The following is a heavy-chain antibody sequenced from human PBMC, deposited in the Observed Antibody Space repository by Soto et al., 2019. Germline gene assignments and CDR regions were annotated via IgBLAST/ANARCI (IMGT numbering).Heavy chain of an antibody. V-gene: IGHV3-33*01. CDR2: IWYDGSNK. Sequence: GGSLRLSCAASGFTFSSYGMHWVRQAPGKGLEWVAVIWYDGSNKYYADSVKGRFTISRDNSKNTLYLQMNSLRAEDTAVYYCARELQYSSSPYFDYWGQGTLVTV. CDR1: GFTFSSYG. CDR3: ARELQYSSSPYFDY. J-gene: IGHJ4*02. D-gene: IGHD6-6*01.